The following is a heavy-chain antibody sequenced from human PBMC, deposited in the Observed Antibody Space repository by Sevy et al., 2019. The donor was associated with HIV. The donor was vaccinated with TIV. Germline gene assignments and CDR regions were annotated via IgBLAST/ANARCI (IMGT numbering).Heavy chain of an antibody. J-gene: IGHJ3*02. Sequence: LSLTCAVSGYSISSDDYWVWIRQPPGKGLEWIGNIYHSGNTYYNPSLKSRVTMSLDTSMNQFYLRLTYVTAADTAVYYCARTLRGNFETRATAFNIWGQGTMVTVSS. CDR3: ARTLRGNFETRATAFNI. D-gene: IGHD1-7*01. CDR1: GYSISSDDY. V-gene: IGHV4-38-2*01. CDR2: IYHSGNT.